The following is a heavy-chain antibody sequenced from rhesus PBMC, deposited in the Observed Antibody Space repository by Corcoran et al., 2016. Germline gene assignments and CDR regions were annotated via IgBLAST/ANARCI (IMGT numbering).Heavy chain of an antibody. CDR1: GYSISSGYY. V-gene: IGHV4-122*02. J-gene: IGHJ4*01. Sequence: QVQLQESGPGRGKPSETLALTRAVSGYSISSGYYWSWNRQPPGKGLEWIGYITYSGSTSYNPSLKSRVTISRDTSKNQFSLKLSSVTAADTAVYYCARYGSGYYVDYWGQGVLVTVSS. CDR3: ARYGSGYYVDY. CDR2: ITYSGST. D-gene: IGHD3-28*01.